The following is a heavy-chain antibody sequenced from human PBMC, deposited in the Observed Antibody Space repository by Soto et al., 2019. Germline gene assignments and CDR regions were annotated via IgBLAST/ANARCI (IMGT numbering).Heavy chain of an antibody. CDR2: ISTYNGDT. CDR3: AREGVSPYYCDGMDV. J-gene: IGHJ6*02. V-gene: IGHV1-18*01. Sequence: ASVKVSCKASGYTFTRSGISWVRQAPGQGLEWMGWISTYNGDTNYAQTFQGRVTMTTDTSTSTVHMEVRSLRSDDTAVYYCAREGVSPYYCDGMDVWGQGTPVTVSS. CDR1: GYTFTRSG.